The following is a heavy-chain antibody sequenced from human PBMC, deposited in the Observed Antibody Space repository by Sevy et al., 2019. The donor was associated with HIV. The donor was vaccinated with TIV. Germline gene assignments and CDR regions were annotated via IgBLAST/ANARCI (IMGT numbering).Heavy chain of an antibody. CDR1: GFTFSTYG. J-gene: IGHJ4*02. V-gene: IGHV3-33*01. Sequence: GGSLRLSCAASGFTFSTYGMHWVRQAPGKGLEWLAVIWFDGSNEYYADSVKGGFTISRDIAKNTLHLRMNSLRAEDTAVYYCARDLEFYDYGDYGPAFNPDYWGRGTLVTVSS. D-gene: IGHD4-17*01. CDR2: IWFDGSNE. CDR3: ARDLEFYDYGDYGPAFNPDY.